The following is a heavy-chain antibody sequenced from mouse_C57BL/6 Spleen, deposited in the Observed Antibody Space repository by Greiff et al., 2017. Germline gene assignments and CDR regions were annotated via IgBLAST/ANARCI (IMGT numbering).Heavy chain of an antibody. V-gene: IGHV5-4*01. J-gene: IGHJ3*01. CDR2: ISDGGSYT. Sequence: EVLGVESGGGLVKPGGSLKLSCAASGFTFSSYAMSWVRQTPEKRLEWVATISDGGSYTNYPDNVKGRFTISRDNAKNNRYLQMSHLKSEDTAMYYCSRDGELFAYWGQGTLVTVSA. CDR3: SRDGELFAY. CDR1: GFTFSSYA. D-gene: IGHD1-3*01.